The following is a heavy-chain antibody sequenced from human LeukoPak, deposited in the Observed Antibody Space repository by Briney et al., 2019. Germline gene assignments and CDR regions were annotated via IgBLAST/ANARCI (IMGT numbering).Heavy chain of an antibody. D-gene: IGHD2-21*02. CDR1: GFTFSSYW. CDR3: AGDAEYCGGDCYSNWFDP. V-gene: IGHV3-74*01. J-gene: IGHJ5*02. CDR2: INSDGSST. Sequence: PGGSLRLSCAASGFTFSSYWMHWVRQAPGKGLVWVSRINSDGSSTSYADSVKGRFTISRDNAKNTLYLQMNSLRAEDTAVYYCAGDAEYCGGDCYSNWFDPWGQGTLVTVSS.